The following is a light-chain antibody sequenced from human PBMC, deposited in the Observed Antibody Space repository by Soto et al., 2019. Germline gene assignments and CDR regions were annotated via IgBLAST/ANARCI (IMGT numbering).Light chain of an antibody. CDR2: AAS. V-gene: IGKV1-39*01. J-gene: IGKJ4*01. CDR1: QSISSY. CDR3: EQSYCTPHS. Sequence: DIQMPQSPSSLSASVGDRVTITCRASQSISSYLNWYQQTPGKAPKLLIYAASSFQSGVPSWFSGSGSCTDFSVTISSLQPAEFATYYGEQSYCTPHSFGGGPMVEIK.